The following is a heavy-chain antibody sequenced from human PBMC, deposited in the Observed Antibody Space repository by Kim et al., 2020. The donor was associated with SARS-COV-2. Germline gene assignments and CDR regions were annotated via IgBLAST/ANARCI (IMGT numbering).Heavy chain of an antibody. CDR1: GAAFDDYY. V-gene: IGHV4-59*01. Sequence: SETLSLTCTVSGAAFDDYYWSWIRQPPGKGLEWIGYIHYIGKDNYNPSLKSRVTISLDGSKNQFSLKLNSVTAADSAVYYCARNRADSSGFIDSWGQGTLVTVSS. D-gene: IGHD3-22*01. CDR2: IHYIGKD. J-gene: IGHJ4*02. CDR3: ARNRADSSGFIDS.